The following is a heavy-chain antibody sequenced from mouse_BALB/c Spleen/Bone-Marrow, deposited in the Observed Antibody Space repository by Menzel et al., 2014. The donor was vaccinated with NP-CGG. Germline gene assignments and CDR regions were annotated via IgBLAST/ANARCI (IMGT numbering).Heavy chain of an antibody. CDR2: IDPYNGGT. CDR3: ASYGNYGWFAY. Sequence: EVQLQQSGPELVKPGASVKVSCKASGYAFTSYNMYWVKQSHGKSLEWIGCIDPYNGGTNYFRKFKGKATLTVDKSSSTAYMHLNSLTSEDSAVYYCASYGNYGWFAYWGQGTLVTVSA. CDR1: GYAFTSYN. V-gene: IGHV1S135*01. D-gene: IGHD2-1*01. J-gene: IGHJ3*01.